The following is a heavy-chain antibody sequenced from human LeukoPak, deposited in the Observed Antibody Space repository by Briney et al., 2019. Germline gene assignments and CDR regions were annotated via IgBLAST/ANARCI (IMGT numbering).Heavy chain of an antibody. CDR1: GGTFSSYA. CDR2: IIPIFGTA. J-gene: IGHJ6*03. Sequence: ASVKVSCKASGGTFSSYAISWVRQAPGQGLEWMGRIIPIFGTANYAQKFQGRVTITTDESTSTAYMELSSLKASDTAIYYCARQNHYYYYMDVWGRGTTVTVSS. CDR3: ARQNHYYYYMDV. V-gene: IGHV1-69*05.